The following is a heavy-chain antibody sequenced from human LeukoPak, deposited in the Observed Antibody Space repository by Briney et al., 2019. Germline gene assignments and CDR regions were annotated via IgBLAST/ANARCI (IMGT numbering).Heavy chain of an antibody. D-gene: IGHD6-19*01. J-gene: IGHJ3*02. V-gene: IGHV1-58*02. CDR1: GFTFTSSA. Sequence: SVKVSCKAPGFTFTSSAMQWVRQARGQRLEWIGWIVVGSGNTNYAQKFQERVTITRDMSTSTAYMELSSLRSEDTAVYYCAAEGSSGWYRGDAFDIWGQGTMVTVSS. CDR2: IVVGSGNT. CDR3: AAEGSSGWYRGDAFDI.